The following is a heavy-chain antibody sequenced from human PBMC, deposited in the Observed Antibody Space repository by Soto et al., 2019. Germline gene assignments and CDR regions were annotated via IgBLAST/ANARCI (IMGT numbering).Heavy chain of an antibody. J-gene: IGHJ3*02. D-gene: IGHD6-19*01. V-gene: IGHV3-7*05. CDR3: ARALSSGWPPDDAFDI. CDR1: GFTFSSYW. CDR2: IKQDGSEK. Sequence: QPGGSLRLSCAASGFTFSSYWMSWVRQAPGKGLEWVANIKQDGSEKYYVDSVKGRFTISRDNAKNSLYLQMNSLRAEDTAVYYCARALSSGWPPDDAFDIWGQGTMVTVSS.